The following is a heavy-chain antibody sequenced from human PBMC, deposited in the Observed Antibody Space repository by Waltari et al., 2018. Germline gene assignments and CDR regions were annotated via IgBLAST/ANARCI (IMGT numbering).Heavy chain of an antibody. D-gene: IGHD3-3*01. CDR3: ARHYDFWSGYYITGNFDY. J-gene: IGHJ4*02. V-gene: IGHV4-39*01. Sequence: QLQLQESGPGLVKPSETLSLTCTVSGGSISSSSYYWGWIRQPPGKGLEWIGSIYYSGSTYYNPSLKSRVTISVDTSKNQFSLKLSSVTAADTAVYYCARHYDFWSGYYITGNFDYWGQGTLVTVSS. CDR2: IYYSGST. CDR1: GGSISSSSYY.